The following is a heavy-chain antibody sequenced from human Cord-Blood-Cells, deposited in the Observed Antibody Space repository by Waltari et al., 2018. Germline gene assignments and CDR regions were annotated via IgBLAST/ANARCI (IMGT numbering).Heavy chain of an antibody. V-gene: IGHV3-30*04. CDR1: GFTFSSYA. D-gene: IGHD1-26*01. Sequence: QVQLVESGGGVVQPGRSLRLSCAASGFTFSSYAMHWVRQAPGKGLEWVGVIADDGRNKYYADSVKGRFTISRDNSKNTLYLQMNSLRAEDTAVYYCAREAPGTLFDYWGQGTLVTVSS. CDR2: IADDGRNK. J-gene: IGHJ4*02. CDR3: AREAPGTLFDY.